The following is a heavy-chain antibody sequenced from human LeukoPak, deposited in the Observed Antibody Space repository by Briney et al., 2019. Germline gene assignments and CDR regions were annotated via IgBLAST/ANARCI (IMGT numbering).Heavy chain of an antibody. D-gene: IGHD7-27*01. CDR3: TADKKLGDFDY. J-gene: IGHJ4*02. Sequence: GASVKVSCKASGYTFTDYYMHWVRQAPGQGLEWMGRINPNSGGTNYAQKFQGSVTMTRDTSISIGYMELSRLKSDDTAIYYCTADKKLGDFDYWDQGTLVTVSS. CDR1: GYTFTDYY. V-gene: IGHV1-2*06. CDR2: INPNSGGT.